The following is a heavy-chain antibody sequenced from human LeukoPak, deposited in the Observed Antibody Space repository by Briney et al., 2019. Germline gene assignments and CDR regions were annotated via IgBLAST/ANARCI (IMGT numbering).Heavy chain of an antibody. CDR1: GGSISSYY. Sequence: PSETLSLTCTVSGGSISSYYWSWIRQPAGKGLEWIGRIYTSGSTNYNPSLKSRVTMSVDTSKNQFSLKLSSVTAADTAVYYCARGGTAMPYGGWYFDLWGRGTLVTVSS. D-gene: IGHD5-18*01. J-gene: IGHJ2*01. V-gene: IGHV4-4*07. CDR3: ARGGTAMPYGGWYFDL. CDR2: IYTSGST.